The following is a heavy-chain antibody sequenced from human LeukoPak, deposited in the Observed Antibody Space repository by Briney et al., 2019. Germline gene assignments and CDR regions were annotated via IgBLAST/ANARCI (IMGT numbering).Heavy chain of an antibody. V-gene: IGHV3-33*01. CDR3: ARDDDYDGNGLDI. J-gene: IGHJ3*02. Sequence: GGSLRLSCAASGFTFGNYGMHWSRQPPGKGREWLAVIGRDGSRRYYADSVKGRFIISRDNAKNTLSLQMDTLTAEDTAVYSCARDDDYDGNGLDIWGHGTMVTVSS. CDR2: IGRDGSRR. CDR1: GFTFGNYG. D-gene: IGHD3-16*01.